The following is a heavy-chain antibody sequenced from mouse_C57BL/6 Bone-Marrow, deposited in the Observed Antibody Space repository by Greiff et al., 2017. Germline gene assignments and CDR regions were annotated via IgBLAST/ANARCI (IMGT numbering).Heavy chain of an antibody. CDR3: AKNLIYYARGYAMDY. Sequence: VKLMESGPGLVQPSQSLSITCTVSGFSLPSYGVHWVRQPPGQGLEWLGVIWSGGSTDDNAAFISRLSISKDNSKSQVFFKMNSLQADDTAIYYCAKNLIYYARGYAMDYWGQGTSVTVSS. J-gene: IGHJ4*01. CDR1: GFSLPSYG. D-gene: IGHD1-1*01. V-gene: IGHV2-4*01. CDR2: IWSGGST.